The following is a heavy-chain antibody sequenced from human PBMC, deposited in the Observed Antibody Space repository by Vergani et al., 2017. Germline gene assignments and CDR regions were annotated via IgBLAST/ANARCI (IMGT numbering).Heavy chain of an antibody. Sequence: QVQVVQPGAEVKKSGASVKVSCKTSGYTFSNYHMHWVRQAPGQGLEWMGIINPSGGHTNYAQKFQGRVTMTRDTSTSTVYMELSSLRSEDTAIYYCARGDYGILTGYRYWGQGTLVTVSA. CDR3: ARGDYGILTGYRY. J-gene: IGHJ4*02. CDR1: GYTFSNYH. CDR2: INPSGGHT. V-gene: IGHV1-46*03. D-gene: IGHD3-9*01.